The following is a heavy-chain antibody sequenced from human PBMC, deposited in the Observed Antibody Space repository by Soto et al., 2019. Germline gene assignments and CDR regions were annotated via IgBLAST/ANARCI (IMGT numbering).Heavy chain of an antibody. CDR2: INPSGGST. CDR1: GYTFTSYY. D-gene: IGHD4-4*01. V-gene: IGHV1-46*03. CDR3: ATPRQGYSNYTRYYYYYYMDV. Sequence: ASVKVCCKASGYTFTSYYMHWVRQAPGRGLEWMGIINPSGGSTSYAQKFQGRVTMTRDTSTSTVYMELSSLRSEDAAVYYCATPRQGYSNYTRYYYYYYMDVWGKGTTVTVSS. J-gene: IGHJ6*03.